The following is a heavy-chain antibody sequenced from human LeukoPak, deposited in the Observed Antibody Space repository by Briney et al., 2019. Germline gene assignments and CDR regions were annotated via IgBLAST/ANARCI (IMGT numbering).Heavy chain of an antibody. CDR2: IYYSGST. CDR1: GGSISSSSYY. D-gene: IGHD3-22*01. J-gene: IGHJ1*01. V-gene: IGHV4-39*01. CDR3: ARQFYESRSPHAKYFQQ. Sequence: SETLSLTCSVSGGSISSSSYYWGWLRQAPGRGLEWIANIYYSGSTYYSPSLKSRVTISVHTSKNQFSLKLNSVTAADTAVYYCARQFYESRSPHAKYFQQWGQGTLVTVSS.